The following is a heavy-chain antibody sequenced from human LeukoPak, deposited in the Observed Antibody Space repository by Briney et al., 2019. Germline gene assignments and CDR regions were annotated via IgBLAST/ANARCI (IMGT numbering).Heavy chain of an antibody. J-gene: IGHJ4*02. CDR3: AKHSTYCSGGSCQEDFDY. CDR2: ISDSGGRT. CDR1: GFTFSSYA. V-gene: IGHV3-23*01. Sequence: GGSLRLSCAASGFTFSSYAMSWVRQAPGKGLEWVSAISDSGGRTYYAGSVKGRFTISRDNSKNALYLQMESLRAEDTAVYYCAKHSTYCSGGSCQEDFDYWGQGTLVTVSS. D-gene: IGHD2-15*01.